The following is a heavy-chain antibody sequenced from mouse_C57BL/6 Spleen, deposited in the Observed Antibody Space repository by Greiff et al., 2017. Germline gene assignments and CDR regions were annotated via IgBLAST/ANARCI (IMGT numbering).Heavy chain of an antibody. CDR2: IYPGNSDT. V-gene: IGHV1-5*01. Sequence: VQLQQSGTVLARPGASVKMSCKTSGYTFTSYWMHWVKQRPGQGLEWIGAIYPGNSDTSYNQKFKGKAKLTAVTSASTAYMELSSLTNADSAVYYCTSSIYYDYDGFAYWGQGALVTVSA. CDR3: TSSIYYDYDGFAY. CDR1: GYTFTSYW. D-gene: IGHD2-4*01. J-gene: IGHJ3*01.